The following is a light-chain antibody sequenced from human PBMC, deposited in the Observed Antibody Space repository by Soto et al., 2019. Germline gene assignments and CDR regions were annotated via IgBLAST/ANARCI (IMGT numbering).Light chain of an antibody. J-gene: IGKJ4*01. CDR2: DVY. Sequence: EIVMTQSPATLSVSPGEGVTLSCRASQSIIDNLAWYQQKPGKTPRLLIYDVYSRASGIPARFSGSSSGTDYTLTISSLQSEDSAVYYCQQYFDWPLTFGGGTNVEI. CDR3: QQYFDWPLT. CDR1: QSIIDN. V-gene: IGKV3-15*01.